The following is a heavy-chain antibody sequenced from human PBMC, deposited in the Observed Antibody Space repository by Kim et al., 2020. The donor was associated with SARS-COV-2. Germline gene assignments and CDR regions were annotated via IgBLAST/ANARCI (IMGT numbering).Heavy chain of an antibody. Sequence: SETLSLTCSVSGGSISSGPYYWGWIRQSPGKGLEWIGSLYNSGTAYYNPSLRSRVSMSVDTSRNQFSLRLSSVTAADTAVFYCARQISDASTRWPNDGFDIWGHGTLVSVSS. CDR1: GGSISSGPYY. CDR2: LYNSGTA. J-gene: IGHJ3*02. CDR3: ARQISDASTRWPNDGFDI. D-gene: IGHD2-15*01. V-gene: IGHV4-39*01.